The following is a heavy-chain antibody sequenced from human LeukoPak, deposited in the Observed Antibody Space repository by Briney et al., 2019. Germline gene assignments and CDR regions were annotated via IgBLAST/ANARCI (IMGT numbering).Heavy chain of an antibody. CDR3: ARETAAAGSEFDY. CDR2: IIPILGIA. D-gene: IGHD2-2*01. CDR1: GGTFSSYA. Sequence: SVKVSRKASGGTFSSYAISWVRQAPGQGLEWMGRIIPILGIANYAQKFQGRVTITADKSTSTAYMELSSLRSEDTAVYYCARETAAAGSEFDYWGQGTLVTVSS. J-gene: IGHJ4*02. V-gene: IGHV1-69*04.